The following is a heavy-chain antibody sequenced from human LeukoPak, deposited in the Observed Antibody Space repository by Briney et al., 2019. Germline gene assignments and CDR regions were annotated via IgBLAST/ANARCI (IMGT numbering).Heavy chain of an antibody. D-gene: IGHD3-10*01. Sequence: SETLSLTCTVSGGSISSSSYYWGWIRQPPGKGLEWIGSIYYSGSTYYNPSLKSRVTISVDTSKDQFSLELSSVTAADTAVYYCASSYYYVSGSYYLFDYWGQGTLVTVSS. J-gene: IGHJ4*02. CDR3: ASSYYYVSGSYYLFDY. CDR1: GGSISSSSYY. CDR2: IYYSGST. V-gene: IGHV4-39*01.